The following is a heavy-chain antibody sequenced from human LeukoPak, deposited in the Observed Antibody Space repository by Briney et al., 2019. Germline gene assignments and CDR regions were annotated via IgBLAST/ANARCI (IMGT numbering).Heavy chain of an antibody. Sequence: SETLSLTCAVYGGSFSGYYWTWIRQPPGKGLEWIGSIYYSGSTYYNPSLKSRVTISVDTSKNQFSLKLSSVTAADTAVYYCASAGPRGGLGNWFDPWGQGTLVTVSS. J-gene: IGHJ5*02. CDR1: GGSFSGYY. CDR3: ASAGPRGGLGNWFDP. D-gene: IGHD3-16*01. V-gene: IGHV4-34*01. CDR2: IYYSGST.